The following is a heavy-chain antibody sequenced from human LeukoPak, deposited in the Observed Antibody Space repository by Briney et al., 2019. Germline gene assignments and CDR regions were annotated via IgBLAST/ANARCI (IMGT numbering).Heavy chain of an antibody. CDR1: GGSFSGYY. V-gene: IGHV4-34*01. CDR2: INHSGST. CDR3: ARHLNGEWELLEGFDY. Sequence: SETLSLTCAVYGGSFSGYYWSWIRQPPGKGLEWIGEINHSGSTNYNPSLKSRVTISVDTSKNQFSLKLSSVTAADTAVYYCARHLNGEWELLEGFDYWGQGTLVTVSS. J-gene: IGHJ4*02. D-gene: IGHD1-26*01.